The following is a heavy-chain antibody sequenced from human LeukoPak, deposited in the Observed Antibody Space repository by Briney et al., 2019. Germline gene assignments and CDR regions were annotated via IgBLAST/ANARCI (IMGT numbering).Heavy chain of an antibody. Sequence: PGGSLRLSCAGSGFSFSSYEMNWVRQAPGKGLEWISYISSSGTTIYYGDSVKGRFTSSRDNAKNSLYLQMNSLRAKDTAVYYCATCMVGYSGMDVWGQGTTVTVSS. V-gene: IGHV3-48*03. CDR3: ATCMVGYSGMDV. CDR2: ISSSGTTI. CDR1: GFSFSSYE. J-gene: IGHJ6*02. D-gene: IGHD2-15*01.